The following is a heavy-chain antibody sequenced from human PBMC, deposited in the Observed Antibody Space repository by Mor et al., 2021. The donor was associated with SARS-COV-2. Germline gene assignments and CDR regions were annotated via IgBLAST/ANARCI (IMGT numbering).Heavy chain of an antibody. V-gene: IGHV3-23*01. D-gene: IGHD1-1*01. J-gene: IGHJ3*02. CDR3: TSGNDAFDI. Sequence: YYADSVKGRFTISRDNSMNTLYLQMNSLRAEDTAIYYCTSGNDAFDIWGQGTMVT.